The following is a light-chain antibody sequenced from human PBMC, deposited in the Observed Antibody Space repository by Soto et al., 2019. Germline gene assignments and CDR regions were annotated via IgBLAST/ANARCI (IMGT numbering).Light chain of an antibody. CDR2: DAS. V-gene: IGKV1-5*01. J-gene: IGKJ1*01. CDR3: QQYNSYRGA. CDR1: QSISSW. Sequence: DIQMTQSPSTLSASVVDRVTITCLASQSISSWLAWYQQKPGKAPKLLIYDASSLESGVPSRFSGSGSGTEFTLTISSLQPDDFATYYCQQYNSYRGAFGQGTKVDIK.